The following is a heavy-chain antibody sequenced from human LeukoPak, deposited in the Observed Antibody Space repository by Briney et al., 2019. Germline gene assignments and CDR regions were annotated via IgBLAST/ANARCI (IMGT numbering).Heavy chain of an antibody. CDR2: IYSSGST. D-gene: IGHD2-21*01. Sequence: SETLSLTCTVSGGSISSYFWNWIRQPPGKGLEWIGYIYSSGSTNYNPSLKSRVTISVDTSKNQFSLKLSSVTAADTAVYYCARSAYCGGDCSPTFDYWGQGTLVTVTS. CDR1: GGSISSYF. J-gene: IGHJ4*02. V-gene: IGHV4-59*01. CDR3: ARSAYCGGDCSPTFDY.